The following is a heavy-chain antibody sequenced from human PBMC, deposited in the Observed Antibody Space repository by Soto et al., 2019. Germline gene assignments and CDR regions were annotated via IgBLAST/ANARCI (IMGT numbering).Heavy chain of an antibody. V-gene: IGHV3-48*02. CDR3: ASDGAVPGKRYFYGMDV. Sequence: EVQLVESGGGLVQPGESLRVSCAASGFTLSSYAMSWVRQAPGRGLEWLSYISSSGSVINYADSVKGRFTVSRDYGKNSLSLQMNRLSDEATAVYYCASDGAVPGKRYFYGMDVWGQGTTVTVSS. CDR1: GFTLSSYA. CDR2: ISSSGSVI. D-gene: IGHD6-19*01. J-gene: IGHJ6*02.